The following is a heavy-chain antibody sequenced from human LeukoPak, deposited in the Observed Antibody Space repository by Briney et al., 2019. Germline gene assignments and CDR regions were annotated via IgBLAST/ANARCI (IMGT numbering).Heavy chain of an antibody. CDR2: ISSSSDAI. D-gene: IGHD5-18*01. Sequence: GGSLRLSCAGSGFTFSNYWMNWVRQAPGKGLEWVSYISSSSDAIYYADSVKGRFTISRDNAKNSLYLQMNSLRAEDTAVYYCARDLGSVEYTYDYWGQGTLVTVSP. CDR3: ARDLGSVEYTYDY. V-gene: IGHV3-48*04. J-gene: IGHJ4*02. CDR1: GFTFSNYW.